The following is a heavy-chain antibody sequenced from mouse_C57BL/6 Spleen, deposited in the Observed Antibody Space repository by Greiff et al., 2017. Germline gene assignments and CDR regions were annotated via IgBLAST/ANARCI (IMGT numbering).Heavy chain of an antibody. CDR1: GFTFTDYY. V-gene: IGHV7-3*01. J-gene: IGHJ1*03. D-gene: IGHD1-1*01. Sequence: EVKLMESGGGLVQPGGSLSLSCAASGFTFTDYYMSWVRQPPGKALEWLGFIRNKANGYTTEYSASVKGRFTISRDNSQSILYLQMNALRAEDSATYYCARYSNYYYGSSYWYFDVWGTGTTGTVSS. CDR2: IRNKANGYTT. CDR3: ARYSNYYYGSSYWYFDV.